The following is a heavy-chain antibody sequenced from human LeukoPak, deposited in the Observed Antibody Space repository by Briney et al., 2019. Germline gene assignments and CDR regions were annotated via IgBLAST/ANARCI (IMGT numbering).Heavy chain of an antibody. CDR1: GGSISSYH. V-gene: IGHV4-59*01. Sequence: SETLSLTCTVSGGSISSYHWSWIRQPPGKGLEWLGHIYYFGSTNYNPSLKNRVTMSVDTSKSQFSLKLTSLTAADTAVYYCARAGSSWSYDYWDQGTQFTVSS. J-gene: IGHJ4*02. CDR3: ARAGSSWSYDY. D-gene: IGHD6-13*01. CDR2: IYYFGST.